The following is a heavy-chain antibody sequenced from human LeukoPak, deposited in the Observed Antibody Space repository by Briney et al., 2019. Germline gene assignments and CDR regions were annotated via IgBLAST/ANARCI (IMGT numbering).Heavy chain of an antibody. V-gene: IGHV1-18*01. CDR2: IGTYNGNT. D-gene: IGHD2-15*01. Sequence: GASVKVSCKASGYTFTSYGISWVRQAPGQGLEWVGWIGTYNGNTNYAPKLQGRVTMTTDTSTSTAYMELRSLRSDDTAVYYCARSGYCSGGSCYSGAFDIWGQGTMVTVSS. CDR3: ARSGYCSGGSCYSGAFDI. CDR1: GYTFTSYG. J-gene: IGHJ3*02.